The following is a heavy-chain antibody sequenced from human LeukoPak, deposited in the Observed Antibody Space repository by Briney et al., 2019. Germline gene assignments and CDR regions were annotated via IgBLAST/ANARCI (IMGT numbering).Heavy chain of an antibody. CDR1: RFTFSTYW. J-gene: IGHJ4*02. V-gene: IGHV3-7*01. CDR2: INLDGSQT. CDR3: TRENNYKVDY. D-gene: IGHD1-1*01. Sequence: GGSLRLSCAASRFTFSTYWMSWVRQSPGKGLEWVANINLDGSQTYYVDSVKGRFTISRDNAENSLYLQMNSLRVGDTAVYYCTRENNYKVDYWGQGTLVTVS.